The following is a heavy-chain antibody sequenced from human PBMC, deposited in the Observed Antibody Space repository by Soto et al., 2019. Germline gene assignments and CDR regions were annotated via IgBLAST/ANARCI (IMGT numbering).Heavy chain of an antibody. V-gene: IGHV1-69*01. J-gene: IGHJ6*02. D-gene: IGHD3-10*01. CDR2: IIPTFGTA. CDR3: ARDRVSSDYYAYYYYYGMDV. CDR1: GRTFSSYP. Sequence: VSCKASGRTFSSYPISWVRQAPGQGLEGLGGIIPTFGTANYAQKFQGRVTITADESTSTAYMELSSLRSEDTAVYYCARDRVSSDYYAYYYYYGMDVWGQGTTVTVSS.